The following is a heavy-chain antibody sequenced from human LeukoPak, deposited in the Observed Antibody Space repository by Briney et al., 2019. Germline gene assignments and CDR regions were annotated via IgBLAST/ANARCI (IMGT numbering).Heavy chain of an antibody. D-gene: IGHD5-12*01. Sequence: ASVKVSCKASGYTFTSYGIIWVRQAPGQGLEWMGWISAYNGNTNYAQKLQGRVTMTTDTSTSTAYMELRSLRSDDTAVYYCARYEYSGYDFRFGAFDIWGQGTMVTVSS. CDR2: ISAYNGNT. J-gene: IGHJ3*02. CDR3: ARYEYSGYDFRFGAFDI. CDR1: GYTFTSYG. V-gene: IGHV1-18*01.